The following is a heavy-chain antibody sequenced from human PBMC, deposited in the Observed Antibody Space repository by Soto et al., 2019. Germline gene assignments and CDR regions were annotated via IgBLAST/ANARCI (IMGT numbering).Heavy chain of an antibody. D-gene: IGHD3-22*01. CDR3: ASTGSSGYYYFLGY. J-gene: IGHJ4*02. V-gene: IGHV4-30-2*01. CDR2: IYHSGST. CDR1: GGSISSGGYS. Sequence: SETLSLTXAVSGGSISSGGYSWSWIRQPPGKGLEWIGYIYHSGSTYYNPSLKSRVTISVDRSKNQFSLKLSSVTAADTAVYYCASTGSSGYYYFLGYWGQGTLVTVSS.